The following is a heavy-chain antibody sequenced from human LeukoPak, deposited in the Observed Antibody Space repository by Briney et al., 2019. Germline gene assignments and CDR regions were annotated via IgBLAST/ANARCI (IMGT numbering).Heavy chain of an antibody. D-gene: IGHD3-22*01. CDR2: ISSSSYI. CDR3: ARVTTMIGIDY. V-gene: IGHV3-21*01. Sequence: GGSLRLSCAASGFTFSSYSMNWVRQAPGKGLEWVSSISSSSYIYYADSVKGRFTISRDNAKNSLYLQMNSLRAEDTAVYYCARVTTMIGIDYWGQGTLVTVSS. J-gene: IGHJ4*02. CDR1: GFTFSSYS.